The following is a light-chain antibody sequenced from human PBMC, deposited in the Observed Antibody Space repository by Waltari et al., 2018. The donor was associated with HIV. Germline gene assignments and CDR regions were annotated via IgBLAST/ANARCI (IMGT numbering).Light chain of an antibody. CDR2: QDN. J-gene: IGLJ2*01. CDR3: QAWDSSLVV. Sequence: SYELTQPPSVSVSPGQTASITCSGDKLGDKYACWYQQKPGQSPVLVIYQDNKRPSGIHERFSGSNSGNTATLTISGTQAMDEADYYCQAWDSSLVVFGGGTKLTVL. CDR1: KLGDKY. V-gene: IGLV3-1*01.